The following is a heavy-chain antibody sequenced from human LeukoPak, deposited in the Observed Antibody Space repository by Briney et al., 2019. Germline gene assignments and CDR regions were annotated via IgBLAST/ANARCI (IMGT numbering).Heavy chain of an antibody. D-gene: IGHD3-10*01. V-gene: IGHV3-23*01. CDR1: GFTFSSYA. CDR3: AKDNGPYGSGSYYSRFDY. CDR2: ISGSGGST. Sequence: PGGSLRLSCAASGFTFSSYAMSWVRQAPGKGLEWVSAISGSGGSTYYADSVKGRFTISRDNSKNTLYLQMNSLRAEDTAVHYCAKDNGPYGSGSYYSRFDYWGQGTLVTVSS. J-gene: IGHJ4*02.